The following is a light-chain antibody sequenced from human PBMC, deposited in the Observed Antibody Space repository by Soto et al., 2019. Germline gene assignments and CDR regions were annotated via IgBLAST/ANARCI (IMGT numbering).Light chain of an antibody. CDR2: GAS. J-gene: IGKJ4*01. CDR3: QQADSFPLT. CDR1: QNIGNG. V-gene: IGKV1-12*01. Sequence: DIQMTQSPSSVSASVGDRVTITCRASQNIGNGLAWYQQRPGKAPRLLIYGASHLQSGVPSRFSGSGSGTEFTLPITSLQPEDFATYYCQQADSFPLTFGGGTKVEIK.